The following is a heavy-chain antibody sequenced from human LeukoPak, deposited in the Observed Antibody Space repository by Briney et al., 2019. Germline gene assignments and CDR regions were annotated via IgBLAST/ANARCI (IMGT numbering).Heavy chain of an antibody. J-gene: IGHJ4*02. V-gene: IGHV3-15*04. CDR3: TTGIRGD. Sequence: PGGSLRLSCAASGFIVSSNYMSWVRQAPGKGLEWVGRIASKTDGGTTDYAAPVKGRFTISRDDSKNTLFLQMNSLKTEDTAVYYCTTGIRGDCGQGTLVTVSS. CDR1: GFIVSSNY. CDR2: IASKTDGGTT.